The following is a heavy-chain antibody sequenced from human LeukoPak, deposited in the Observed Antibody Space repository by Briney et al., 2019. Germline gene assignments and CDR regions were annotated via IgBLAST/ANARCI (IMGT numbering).Heavy chain of an antibody. CDR3: ARDQYYYDSSGYYRFDY. Sequence: SGTLSLTCAVSGGSISSSNWWSWVRQPPGKGLEWIGEIYHSGSTNYNPSLKSRVTISVDKSKNQFSLKLSSVTAADTAVYYCARDQYYYDSSGYYRFDYWGQGTLVTVSS. J-gene: IGHJ4*02. V-gene: IGHV4-4*02. D-gene: IGHD3-22*01. CDR2: IYHSGST. CDR1: GGSISSSNW.